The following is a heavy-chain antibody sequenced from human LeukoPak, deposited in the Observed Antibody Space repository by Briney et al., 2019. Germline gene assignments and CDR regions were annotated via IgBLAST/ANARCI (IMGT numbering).Heavy chain of an antibody. Sequence: SQTLSLTCTVSGVSITKDGYSWTWIRQPPGKGLEWIGRIYTSESTNYNPSLKSRVTMSVDTSKNQFSLKMSSVTAADTAVYYCTRGPKSSGYYSVDYWGQGTLVTVSS. CDR3: TRGPKSSGYYSVDY. V-gene: IGHV4-61*02. D-gene: IGHD3-22*01. J-gene: IGHJ4*02. CDR1: GVSITKDGYS. CDR2: IYTSEST.